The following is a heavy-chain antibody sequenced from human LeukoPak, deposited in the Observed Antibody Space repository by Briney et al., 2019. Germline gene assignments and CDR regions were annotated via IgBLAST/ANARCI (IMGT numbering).Heavy chain of an antibody. D-gene: IGHD3-3*01. CDR1: GGSISSYY. Sequence: PSENLSLNCTVSGGSISSYYWSWIRQPAGKGLEWIGRIYTSGSTNYNPSLKSRVTMSVDTSKNQFSLKLSSVTAADTAVYYCARGEECYYYGMDVWSQGTMVIVTS. V-gene: IGHV4-4*07. CDR3: ARGEECYYYGMDV. CDR2: IYTSGST. J-gene: IGHJ6*02.